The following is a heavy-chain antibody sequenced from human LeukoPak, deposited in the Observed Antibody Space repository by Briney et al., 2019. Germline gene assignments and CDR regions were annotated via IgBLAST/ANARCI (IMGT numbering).Heavy chain of an antibody. CDR2: FDPEDGET. CDR3: PFRTPGLY. J-gene: IGHJ4*02. CDR1: GYTLTELS. D-gene: IGHD1/OR15-1a*01. V-gene: IGHV1-24*01. Sequence: ASVKVSCKVSGYTLTELSMHWVRQAPGKGREWMGGFDPEDGETIYAQKFQGRVTMTEDTSTDTAYMELRSLISHRKAVSYCPFRTPGLYWPQRTLLTVSS.